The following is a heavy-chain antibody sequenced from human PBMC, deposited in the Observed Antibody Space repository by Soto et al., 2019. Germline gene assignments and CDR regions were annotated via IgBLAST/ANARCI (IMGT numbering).Heavy chain of an antibody. J-gene: IGHJ6*02. CDR1: GYTFTGYY. D-gene: IGHD3-3*01. Sequence: ASVKVSCKASGYTFTGYYMHWVRQAPGQGLEWMGWINPNSGGTNYAQKFQGRVTMTRDTSISTAYMELSRLRSDDTAVYYCARVYYDFWSAEVDYYYGMDVWGQGPTVTVYS. CDR2: INPNSGGT. CDR3: ARVYYDFWSAEVDYYYGMDV. V-gene: IGHV1-2*02.